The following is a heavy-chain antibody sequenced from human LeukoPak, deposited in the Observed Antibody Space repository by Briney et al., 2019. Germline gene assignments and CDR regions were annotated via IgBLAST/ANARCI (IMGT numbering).Heavy chain of an antibody. J-gene: IGHJ3*02. D-gene: IGHD1-26*01. V-gene: IGHV1-3*01. Sequence: GASVKVSCKASGYIFTSYAMHWVRQAPGQRLEWMGWINAGNGNTKYSQKFQGRVTITRDTSASTAYMELSSLRSEDTAVYYCARVSGSLPDLDALDIWGQGTMVTVSS. CDR2: INAGNGNT. CDR1: GYIFTSYA. CDR3: ARVSGSLPDLDALDI.